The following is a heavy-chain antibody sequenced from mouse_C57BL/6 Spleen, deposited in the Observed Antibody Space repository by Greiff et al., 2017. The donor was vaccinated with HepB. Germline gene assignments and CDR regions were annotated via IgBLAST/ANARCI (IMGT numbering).Heavy chain of an antibody. CDR1: GYTFTSYW. Sequence: VQLQQSGTELVKPGASVKLSCKASGYTFTSYWMHWVKQRPGQGLEWIGNINPSNGGTNYNEKFKSKATLTVDKSSSTAYMQLSSLTSEDSAVYYCARPNYYGSSLYYFDYWGQGTTLTVSS. D-gene: IGHD1-1*01. J-gene: IGHJ2*01. CDR2: INPSNGGT. CDR3: ARPNYYGSSLYYFDY. V-gene: IGHV1-53*01.